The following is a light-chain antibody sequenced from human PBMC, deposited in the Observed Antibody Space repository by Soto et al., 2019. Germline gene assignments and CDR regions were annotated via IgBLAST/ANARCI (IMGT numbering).Light chain of an antibody. CDR3: QQYNSYSKT. J-gene: IGKJ1*01. Sequence: DIQMTQSPSTLSASVGDKVTITCRASQSISSWLAWYQQKPGKAPKLLIYKASTLESGVPSNFSGSGSGTEFTLSISSLQPDDFATYYCQQYNSYSKTFGQGTKVDI. CDR2: KAS. CDR1: QSISSW. V-gene: IGKV1-5*03.